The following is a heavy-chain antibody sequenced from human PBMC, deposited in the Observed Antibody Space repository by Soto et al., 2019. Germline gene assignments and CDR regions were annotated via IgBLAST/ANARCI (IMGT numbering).Heavy chain of an antibody. Sequence: GGSLRLSCAASGFSFIDYAINWVRQVPGRGLEYVAGIGGRGGDAFYADSMKGRFSISRDNSKNTVYLHMHNLRVDDSAMYYCAKARHSGDFAGSYDSWGQGTLVTVSS. V-gene: IGHV3-23*01. D-gene: IGHD2-21*02. CDR3: AKARHSGDFAGSYDS. CDR2: IGGRGGDA. J-gene: IGHJ5*02. CDR1: GFSFIDYA.